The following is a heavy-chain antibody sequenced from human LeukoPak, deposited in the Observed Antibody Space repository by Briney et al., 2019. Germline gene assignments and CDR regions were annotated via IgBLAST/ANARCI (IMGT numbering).Heavy chain of an antibody. CDR2: ISGSGDST. J-gene: IGHJ4*02. CDR1: GFTFSSYV. Sequence: PGASLRLSCAASGFTFSSYVMSWVRQAPGKGLGWVSGISGSGDSTYYADSVKGRFTISRDNSKNTLYLQMNSLRAEDTAVYYCAKDRIVGATARLFDYWGQGTLATVSS. D-gene: IGHD1-26*01. V-gene: IGHV3-23*01. CDR3: AKDRIVGATARLFDY.